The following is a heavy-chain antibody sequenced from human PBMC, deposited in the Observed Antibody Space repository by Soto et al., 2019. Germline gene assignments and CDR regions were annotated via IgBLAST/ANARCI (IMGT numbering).Heavy chain of an antibody. CDR1: GGTFSSYA. Sequence: SVKVSCKASGGTFSSYAISWVRQAPGQGLEWMGGIIPIFGTANYAQKFQGRVTITADESTSTAYMELSSLRSEDTAVYYCARTHVDTAMVDPYYYYGMDVWGQGTTVTVSS. J-gene: IGHJ6*02. V-gene: IGHV1-69*13. CDR3: ARTHVDTAMVDPYYYYGMDV. D-gene: IGHD5-18*01. CDR2: IIPIFGTA.